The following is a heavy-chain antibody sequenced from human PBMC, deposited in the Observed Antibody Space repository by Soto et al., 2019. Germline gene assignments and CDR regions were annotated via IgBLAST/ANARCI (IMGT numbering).Heavy chain of an antibody. D-gene: IGHD2-2*01. V-gene: IGHV4-34*01. CDR1: GGSFSGYY. Sequence: QVQLQQWGAGLLKPSETLSLTCAVYGGSFSGYYWSWIRQPPGKGLAWIGEINHSGSTNYNPSLKSRVTISVDTSKNQFSLKLSSVTAADTAVYYCARFYCSSTSCYAANWFDPWGQGTLVTVSS. CDR2: INHSGST. J-gene: IGHJ5*02. CDR3: ARFYCSSTSCYAANWFDP.